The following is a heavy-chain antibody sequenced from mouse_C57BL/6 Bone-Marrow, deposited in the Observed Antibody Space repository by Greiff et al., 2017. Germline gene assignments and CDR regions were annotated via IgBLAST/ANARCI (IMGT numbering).Heavy chain of an antibody. Sequence: EVKLVESGGGLVKPGGSLKLSCAASGFTFSSYAMSWVRQTPEKRLEWVATISDGGSYTYYPDNVKGRFTISRDNAKNNLYLQMSHLKSEDTAMYYCAIYGSSSFGYWGQGTTLTVSS. J-gene: IGHJ2*01. V-gene: IGHV5-4*03. D-gene: IGHD1-1*01. CDR1: GFTFSSYA. CDR2: ISDGGSYT. CDR3: AIYGSSSFGY.